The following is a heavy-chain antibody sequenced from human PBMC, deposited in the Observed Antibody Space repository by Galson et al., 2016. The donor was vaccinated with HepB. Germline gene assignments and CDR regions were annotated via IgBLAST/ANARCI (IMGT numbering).Heavy chain of an antibody. CDR3: ARTVSVGARPGRHHDH. CDR2: ISSGAYKT. CDR1: GFTFSPYA. Sequence: SLRLSCAASGFTFSPYAMSWVRQAPGQGLEWVSIISSGAYKTYYADSVKGRFTISRDDSKDSLYLQMNSLRPDDTAVYYCARTVSVGARPGRHHDHWGQGTVVTVSS. D-gene: IGHD1-26*01. V-gene: IGHV3-23*01. J-gene: IGHJ4*02.